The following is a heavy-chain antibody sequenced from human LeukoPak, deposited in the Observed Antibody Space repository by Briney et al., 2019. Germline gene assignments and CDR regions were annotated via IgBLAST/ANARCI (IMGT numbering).Heavy chain of an antibody. D-gene: IGHD3-10*01. V-gene: IGHV4-59*08. Sequence: SETLSLTCTVSGVSISGYYWSWIRQPPGKGLEWIGFIYYSGSTKYNPSLKSRVTISVDTSKNQFSLKLTSVTAADTAVYYCARYGSGSYSDYHFQHWGKGTLVTVSS. CDR2: IYYSGST. J-gene: IGHJ1*01. CDR3: ARYGSGSYSDYHFQH. CDR1: GVSISGYY.